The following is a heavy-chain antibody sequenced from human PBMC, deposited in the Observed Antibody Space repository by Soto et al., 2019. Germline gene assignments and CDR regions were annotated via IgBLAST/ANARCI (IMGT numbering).Heavy chain of an antibody. CDR2: ISAYNGNT. Sequence: QVQLVQSGAEVKKPGASVKVSCKASGYTFTSYGISWVRQAPGQGLEWMGWISAYNGNTKNAQKLQGRVTLTTDTSKSTAYMALRSGRSDDTPVSSCPRDSPPVDYWGQGTLVTVSS. CDR3: PRDSPPVDY. CDR1: GYTFTSYG. J-gene: IGHJ4*02. V-gene: IGHV1-18*01.